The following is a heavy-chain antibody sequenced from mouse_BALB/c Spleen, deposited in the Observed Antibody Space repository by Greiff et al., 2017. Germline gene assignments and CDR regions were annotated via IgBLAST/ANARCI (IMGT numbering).Heavy chain of an antibody. CDR2: ISSGGSYT. Sequence: EVMLVESGGGLVKPGGSLKLSCAASGFTFSSYAMSWVRQSPEKRLEWVAEISSGGSYTYYPDTVTGRFTISRDNAKNTLYLEMSSLRSEDTAMYYCARSPYYYGSSQGFDYWGQGTTLTVSS. CDR3: ARSPYYYGSSQGFDY. J-gene: IGHJ2*01. CDR1: GFTFSSYA. V-gene: IGHV5-9-4*01. D-gene: IGHD1-1*01.